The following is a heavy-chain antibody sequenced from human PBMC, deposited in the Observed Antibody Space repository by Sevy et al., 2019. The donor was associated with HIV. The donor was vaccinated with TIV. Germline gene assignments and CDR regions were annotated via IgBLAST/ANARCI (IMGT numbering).Heavy chain of an antibody. J-gene: IGHJ4*02. Sequence: GGSLRLSCAASGFTFSSYALLWVRQAPGKGLEWVSLISYDGSEKYYSYSVKGRFAISRDETKTALFLQMNSLRSEDTAIYYCARVGVSYCTDDCYHRFDYWGRGTLVTVSS. D-gene: IGHD2-21*02. CDR1: GFTFSSYA. V-gene: IGHV3-30*09. CDR3: ARVGVSYCTDDCYHRFDY. CDR2: ISYDGSEK.